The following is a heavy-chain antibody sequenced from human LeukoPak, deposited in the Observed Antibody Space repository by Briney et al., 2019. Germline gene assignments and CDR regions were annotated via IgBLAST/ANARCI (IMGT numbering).Heavy chain of an antibody. V-gene: IGHV3-73*01. Sequence: GGSLRLSCAASGFTFSGSAMHWVRQASGKGLEWVGRIRSNANSYVTAYAASVKGRFTISRDDSKNTAYLQMNSLKTEDTAVYYCTRLGSSGWYNWFDPWGQGTLVTVSS. D-gene: IGHD6-19*01. CDR1: GFTFSGSA. CDR3: TRLGSSGWYNWFDP. J-gene: IGHJ5*02. CDR2: IRSNANSYVT.